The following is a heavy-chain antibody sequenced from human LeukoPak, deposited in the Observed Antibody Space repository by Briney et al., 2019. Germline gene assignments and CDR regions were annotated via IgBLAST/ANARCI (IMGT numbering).Heavy chain of an antibody. CDR3: ARHPGLGWEIDY. V-gene: IGHV4-39*01. CDR1: GGSISSTIDS. J-gene: IGHJ4*02. D-gene: IGHD2-21*01. Sequence: PSETLSLTCSVSGGSISSTIDSWDWIRQPPGKGLEWIGTLYYSGSTYYNPSLKSRVTVSVDTSKNQFSLKLSSVTAADTAIYYCARHPGLGWEIDYWGQGTLVTVSS. CDR2: LYYSGST.